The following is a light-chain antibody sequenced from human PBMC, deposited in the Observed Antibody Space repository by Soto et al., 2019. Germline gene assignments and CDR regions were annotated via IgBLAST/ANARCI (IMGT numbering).Light chain of an antibody. CDR1: QSVGSS. J-gene: IGKJ1*01. CDR2: GAS. V-gene: IGKV3D-15*01. Sequence: DIVLTQSPATLSLSPGERATLSCRASQSVGSSLAWYQQKPGQAPRLLIYGASTRATGIPARFSGSGSGTEFTLTISSLQSEDFAVYYCQQYNNWPLTFGQGTKVDIK. CDR3: QQYNNWPLT.